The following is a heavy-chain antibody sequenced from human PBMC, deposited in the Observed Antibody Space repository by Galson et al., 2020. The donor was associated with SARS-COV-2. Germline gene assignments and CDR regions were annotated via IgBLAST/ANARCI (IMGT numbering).Heavy chain of an antibody. D-gene: IGHD5-18*01. J-gene: IGHJ4*02. CDR2: ISDSATTI. CDR3: ASRRSGYNYGLIGG. CDR1: GFTFSDFH. Sequence: GGSLRLSCAASGFTFSDFHMNWIRQAPGMGLEWVSYISDSATTIYYADSVKGRFTVSRDNAENSLYLQMNSLRADDTAVYYCASRRSGYNYGLIGGWGQGTLVTVSS. V-gene: IGHV3-11*01.